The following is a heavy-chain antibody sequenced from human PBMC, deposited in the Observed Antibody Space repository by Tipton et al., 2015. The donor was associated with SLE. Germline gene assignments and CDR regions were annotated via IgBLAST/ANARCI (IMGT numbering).Heavy chain of an antibody. V-gene: IGHV4-39*01. Sequence: LRLSCTVSGDSISSTTYYWVWIRQPPGKGLEWIGSIYYSGTTYYNPSLESRVTISVDTSKDQFSLRLSSVTAADTAVYYCAGLQGDTSGLFWGQGTLVTVSS. CDR3: AGLQGDTSGLF. J-gene: IGHJ4*02. CDR1: GDSISSTTYY. CDR2: IYYSGTT. D-gene: IGHD6-19*01.